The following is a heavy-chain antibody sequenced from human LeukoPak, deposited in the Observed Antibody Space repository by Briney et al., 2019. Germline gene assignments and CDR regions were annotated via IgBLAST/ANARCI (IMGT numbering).Heavy chain of an antibody. CDR2: ISWSSGTI. V-gene: IGHV3-9*01. J-gene: IGHJ1*01. D-gene: IGHD6-19*01. CDR3: ARAYKDRSLAGKKEFFQH. CDR1: GFTFDNYA. Sequence: PGRSLRLSCAASGFTFDNYAMNWVRQVPGKGLERISLISWSSGTIGYADSVKGRFTISRDNANNFLYLQMNSLRAEDTALYYCARAYKDRSLAGKKEFFQHWGQGTLVTVSS.